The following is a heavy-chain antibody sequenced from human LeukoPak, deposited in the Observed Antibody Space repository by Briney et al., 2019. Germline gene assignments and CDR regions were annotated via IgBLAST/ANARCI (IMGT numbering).Heavy chain of an antibody. J-gene: IGHJ3*02. CDR1: GYTFTAYY. D-gene: IGHD3-22*01. CDR3: ASYYYDSSGYYPDAFDI. Sequence: AAVKVSCKTSGYTFTAYYINWVRQAPGQGLEWMGWINPNSGGTNYAQKFQGRVTMTRDTSISTAYMELSRLRSDDTAVYYCASYYYDSSGYYPDAFDIWGQGTMVTVSS. CDR2: INPNSGGT. V-gene: IGHV1-2*02.